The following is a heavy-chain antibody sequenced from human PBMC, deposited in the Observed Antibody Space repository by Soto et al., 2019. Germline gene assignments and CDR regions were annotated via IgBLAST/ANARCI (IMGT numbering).Heavy chain of an antibody. J-gene: IGHJ6*02. D-gene: IGHD3-10*01. CDR2: INAGNGNT. CDR1: GDTFTNYA. Sequence: QGQLLQSGAEEKKPGASVKVSCKASGDTFTNYAMHWGRQAPGQRLEWMGWINAGNGNTKYSQKFQGRVTITRDTAASTADMELSSLRSEDTAVYYSARGTGSGMDVWGQGTTVTVSS. CDR3: ARGTGSGMDV. V-gene: IGHV1-3*05.